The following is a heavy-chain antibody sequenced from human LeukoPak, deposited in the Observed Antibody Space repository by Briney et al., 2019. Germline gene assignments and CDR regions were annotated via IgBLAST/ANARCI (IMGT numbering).Heavy chain of an antibody. V-gene: IGHV3-23*01. J-gene: IGHJ6*02. CDR1: GFTVSSYV. CDR3: VRLAVLDGMDV. Sequence: GGSLRLSCAASGFTVSSYVMTWVRQAPGKGLEWVSSIGDGGGSTYADSVKGRFTISRDNAKNTLYLQMNSLRAEDTAVYYCVRLAVLDGMDVWGQGTTVTVSS. CDR2: IGDGGGST. D-gene: IGHD2-15*01.